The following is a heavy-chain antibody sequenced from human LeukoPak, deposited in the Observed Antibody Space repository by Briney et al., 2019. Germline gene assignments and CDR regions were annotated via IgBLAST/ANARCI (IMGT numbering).Heavy chain of an antibody. Sequence: GPSVKFSCKASGGTFSSYAISWVRQAPGQGLEWMGGIIPIFGTANYAQKFQGRVTITADESTSTAYMELSSLRSEDTAVYYCARHDYYDSSGQYQGAFDIWGQGTMVTVSS. CDR3: ARHDYYDSSGQYQGAFDI. CDR1: GGTFSSYA. CDR2: IIPIFGTA. V-gene: IGHV1-69*13. D-gene: IGHD3-22*01. J-gene: IGHJ3*02.